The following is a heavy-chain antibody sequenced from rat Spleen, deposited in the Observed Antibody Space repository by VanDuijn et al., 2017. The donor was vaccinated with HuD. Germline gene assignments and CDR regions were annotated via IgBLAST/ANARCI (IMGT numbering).Heavy chain of an antibody. J-gene: IGHJ2*01. CDR2: ITSTGGGST. CDR1: GFTFNNYW. Sequence: EVQLAESGGGLVQPGRSLKLSCVASGFTFNNYWMTWIRRAPGKGLEWVASITSTGGGSTYYRDSVKGRFTVSRDNAKSTLYLQMDRLRSEETATYYCARLGGYWGQGVMVTVSS. V-gene: IGHV5-31*01. D-gene: IGHD4-6*01. CDR3: ARLGGY.